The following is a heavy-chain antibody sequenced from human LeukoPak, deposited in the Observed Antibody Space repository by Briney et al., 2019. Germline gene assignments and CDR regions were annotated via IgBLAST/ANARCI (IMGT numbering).Heavy chain of an antibody. V-gene: IGHV3-74*01. CDR1: GLRFSDLW. Sequence: GGSLRLSCTASGLRFSDLWMHWVRQAPGKGLVWVSRIRGDWHDTTYADSVKGRFTISRDNAQNTLYLQMNSLRVEDTAVYYCASDRVLGSGSLDNWGQETLVTVSS. CDR2: IRGDWHDT. J-gene: IGHJ4*02. CDR3: ASDRVLGSGSLDN. D-gene: IGHD3-10*01.